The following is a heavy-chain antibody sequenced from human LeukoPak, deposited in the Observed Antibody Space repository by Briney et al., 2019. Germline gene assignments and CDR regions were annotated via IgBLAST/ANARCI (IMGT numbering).Heavy chain of an antibody. CDR1: GGTFSSYA. Sequence: AASVKVSCKASGGTFSSYAISWVRQAPGQGLEWMGRIIPIFGIANYAQKFQGRVTITADKSTSTAYMELSSLRSEDTAVYYCARSNSGWDAFDVWGQGTMVTVSS. V-gene: IGHV1-69*04. CDR2: IIPIFGIA. CDR3: ARSNSGWDAFDV. D-gene: IGHD6-19*01. J-gene: IGHJ3*01.